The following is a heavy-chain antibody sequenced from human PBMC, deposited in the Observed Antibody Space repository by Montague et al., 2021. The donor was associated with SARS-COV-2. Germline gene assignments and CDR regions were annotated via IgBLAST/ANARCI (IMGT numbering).Heavy chain of an antibody. Sequence: SETLSLTCTVSGYSISSGYYWGWIRQPPGKGLEWIGSIYHSGSTXYNPSLKSRVTISVDTSKNHFSLKLSSVTAADTAVYYCARDVRYYDFWSGRAQTSPDYWGQGALVTVSS. V-gene: IGHV4-38-2*02. D-gene: IGHD3-3*01. CDR2: IYHSGST. J-gene: IGHJ4*02. CDR1: GYSISSGYY. CDR3: ARDVRYYDFWSGRAQTSPDY.